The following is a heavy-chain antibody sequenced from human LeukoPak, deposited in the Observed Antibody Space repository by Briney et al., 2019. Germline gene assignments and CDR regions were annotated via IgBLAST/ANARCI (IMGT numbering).Heavy chain of an antibody. CDR2: INHSGST. CDR1: GGSFSGYY. J-gene: IGHJ4*02. D-gene: IGHD3-3*01. V-gene: IGHV4-34*01. CDR3: ARGGYDFWSGYSADY. Sequence: PSETLSLTCAVYGGSFSGYYWSWIRQPPGKGLEWIGEINHSGSTNYNPSLKSRVTISVDTSKNQFSLKLSSVTAADTAVYYCARGGYDFWSGYSADYWGQGTLVTVSS.